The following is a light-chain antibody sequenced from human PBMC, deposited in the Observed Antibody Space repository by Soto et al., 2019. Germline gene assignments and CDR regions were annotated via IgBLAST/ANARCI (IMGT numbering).Light chain of an antibody. J-gene: IGKJ2*01. CDR3: QVRTEWPPFMYS. CDR1: QSVDTF. V-gene: IGKV3-11*01. Sequence: EIVLTQSPATLSLSPGDRATLSCRASQSVDTFLAWYQQKPGRTPRLLIYDTSNRFTGIPPRFSGSGSGKDFSLSISRLEPEELEVYYCQVRTEWPPFMYSFGQGTKLEVK. CDR2: DTS.